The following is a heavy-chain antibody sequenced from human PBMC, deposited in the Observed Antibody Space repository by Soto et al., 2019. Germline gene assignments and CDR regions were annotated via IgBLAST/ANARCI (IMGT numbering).Heavy chain of an antibody. CDR1: GYSFTSYA. Sequence: ASVKVSCKASGYSFTSYAMHWVRQAPGQRLEWMGWINAGNGNTKYSQKFQGRVTITRDTSASTAYMELSSLRSEDTAVYYCARPHDYGDYEDAFDIWGQGTMVTVSS. D-gene: IGHD4-17*01. CDR3: ARPHDYGDYEDAFDI. V-gene: IGHV1-3*01. CDR2: INAGNGNT. J-gene: IGHJ3*02.